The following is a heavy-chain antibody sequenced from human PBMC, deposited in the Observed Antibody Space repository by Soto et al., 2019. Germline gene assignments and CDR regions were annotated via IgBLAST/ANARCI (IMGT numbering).Heavy chain of an antibody. CDR3: AKDQGGGMTTVTLFDY. Sequence: QVQLVESGGGVVQPGRSLRLSCAASGFTFSNYGMHWVRQAPGKGLEWVAIISYDGSNKKYADSVKGRFTISRDNSKNTLFVQMNSLRAEDTAVYYCAKDQGGGMTTVTLFDYWGQGTLVTVSP. CDR1: GFTFSNYG. CDR2: ISYDGSNK. J-gene: IGHJ4*02. V-gene: IGHV3-30*18. D-gene: IGHD4-17*01.